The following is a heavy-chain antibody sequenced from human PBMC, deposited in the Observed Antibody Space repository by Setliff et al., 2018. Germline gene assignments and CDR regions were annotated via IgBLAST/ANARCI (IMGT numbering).Heavy chain of an antibody. Sequence: GASVKVSCKASGYTFTGYYMHWVRQAPGQGLEWMGWINPNSGGTNYAQKFQGRVTTTRDTSISTAYMELSRLRSDDTAVYYCAIGRGDYSNGGICYPIFRREGAWFDPWGQGTLVTVSS. J-gene: IGHJ5*02. D-gene: IGHD6-19*01. CDR2: INPNSGGT. CDR1: GYTFTGYY. V-gene: IGHV1-2*02. CDR3: AIGRGDYSNGGICYPIFRREGAWFDP.